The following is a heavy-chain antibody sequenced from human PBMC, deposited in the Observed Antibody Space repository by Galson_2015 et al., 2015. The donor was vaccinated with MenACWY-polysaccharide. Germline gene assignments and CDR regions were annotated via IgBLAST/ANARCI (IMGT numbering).Heavy chain of an antibody. V-gene: IGHV3-9*01. CDR1: GFTFDDYA. J-gene: IGHJ6*02. CDR3: AKGSKCGYYFAIDI. CDR2: ISWNRGNI. Sequence: SLRLACAASGFTFDDYAMHWVRQTPGKGLEWVSVISWNRGNICYAGYVKGRFTISRDNAKNSLYLQMNSLRTEDTALYYCAKGSKCGYYFAIDIWGQGSTVTVFS. D-gene: IGHD4-11*01.